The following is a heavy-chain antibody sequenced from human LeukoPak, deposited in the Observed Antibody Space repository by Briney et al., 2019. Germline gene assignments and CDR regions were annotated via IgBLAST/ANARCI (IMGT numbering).Heavy chain of an antibody. D-gene: IGHD3-3*01. CDR1: GGSFSGYY. V-gene: IGHV4-34*01. CDR2: INHSGST. Sequence: SETLSLTCTVYGGSFSGYYWSWIRQPPGKGLEWIGEINHSGSTNYNPSLKSRVTISVDTSKNQFSLKLSSVTAADTAVYYCARTPNYDFWSGYYTPYYGMDVWGQGTTVTVSS. CDR3: ARTPNYDFWSGYYTPYYGMDV. J-gene: IGHJ6*02.